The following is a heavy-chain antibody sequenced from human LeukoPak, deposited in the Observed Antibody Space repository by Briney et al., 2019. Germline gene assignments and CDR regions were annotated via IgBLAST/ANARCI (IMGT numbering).Heavy chain of an antibody. D-gene: IGHD3-22*01. J-gene: IGHJ4*02. CDR3: ATYYYASSGYDYAYFDY. CDR2: IKSKTDGGTI. Sequence: PGGSLRLSCAVSGFTVGNAWVSWVRQAPGKGLEWVGRIKSKTDGGTIGYAAPVKGRFTISRDDSKNTLYLQMNSLKTEDTAVYYCATYYYASSGYDYAYFDYWGQGTLDTVSS. CDR1: GFTVGNAW. V-gene: IGHV3-15*01.